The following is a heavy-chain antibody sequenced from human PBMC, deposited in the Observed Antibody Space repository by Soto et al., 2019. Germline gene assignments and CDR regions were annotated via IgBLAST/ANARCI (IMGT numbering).Heavy chain of an antibody. CDR2: TFYTGGT. CDR1: GGSISSGDYY. CDR3: ARGQPLDF. V-gene: IGHV4-31*03. J-gene: IGHJ4*02. Sequence: SSETLSLTCTVSGGSISSGDYYWTWIRQHPGKGLEWIGYTFYTGGTYYNPSLKSRITIPRDTSKNQFSLNLSSVTAADTAVYYCARGQPLDFWGQGTLVTVSS.